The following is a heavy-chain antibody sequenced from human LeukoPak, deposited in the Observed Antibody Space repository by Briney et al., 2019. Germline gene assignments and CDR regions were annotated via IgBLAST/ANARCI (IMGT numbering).Heavy chain of an antibody. D-gene: IGHD1-1*01. V-gene: IGHV3-23*01. Sequence: PGGSLRLSCAASGFTLRTFGMHWVRQAPGKGLEWVSGIVGSGGITYYADSVKGRFTISRDNSKKTLYLQMNSLRAEDTAVYYCAKDGWNDIPDYWGQGTLVTVSS. CDR3: AKDGWNDIPDY. J-gene: IGHJ4*02. CDR1: GFTLRTFG. CDR2: IVGSGGIT.